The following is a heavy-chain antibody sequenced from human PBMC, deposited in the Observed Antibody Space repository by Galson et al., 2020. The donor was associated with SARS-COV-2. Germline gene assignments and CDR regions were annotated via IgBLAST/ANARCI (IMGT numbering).Heavy chain of an antibody. CDR1: GYTFTGYY. Sequence: GESLKISCKASGYTFTGYYMHWVRQAPGQGLEWMGWINPNSGGTNYAQKFQGRVTMTRDTSISTAYMELSRLRSDDTAVYYCARGEQWLRFRYYSYAMDVWGQGTTVTVSS. CDR2: INPNSGGT. V-gene: IGHV1-2*02. D-gene: IGHD6-19*01. CDR3: ARGEQWLRFRYYSYAMDV. J-gene: IGHJ6*02.